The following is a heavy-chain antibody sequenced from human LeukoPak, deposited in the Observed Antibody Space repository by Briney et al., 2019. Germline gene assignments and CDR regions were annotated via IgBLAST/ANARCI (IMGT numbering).Heavy chain of an antibody. Sequence: GGSLRLSCAASGFTFSSYAMSWVRQAPGKGLEWVSAISGSGGSTYYADSVKGRFIISRDNSKNTLYLQMNSLRAEDTAVYYCAKDREYYDILTGPFDYWGQGTLVTVSS. J-gene: IGHJ4*02. V-gene: IGHV3-23*01. CDR2: ISGSGGST. CDR1: GFTFSSYA. CDR3: AKDREYYDILTGPFDY. D-gene: IGHD3-9*01.